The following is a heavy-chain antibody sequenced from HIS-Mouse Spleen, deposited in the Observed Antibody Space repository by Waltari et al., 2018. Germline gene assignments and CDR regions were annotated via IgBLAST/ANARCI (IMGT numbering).Heavy chain of an antibody. V-gene: IGHV1-2*02. CDR3: ARVSSGGSDFDY. J-gene: IGHJ4*02. CDR1: GYTFTGYY. D-gene: IGHD3-16*01. Sequence: QVQLVQSGAEVKKPGASVKVSCKASGYTFTGYYMHWGRQAPGQGLEWLGWSHPNSGGTNSAPKFQGRVPMTRDTSISTAYMELSRLRSDDTAVYYCARVSSGGSDFDYWGQGTLVTVSS. CDR2: SHPNSGGT.